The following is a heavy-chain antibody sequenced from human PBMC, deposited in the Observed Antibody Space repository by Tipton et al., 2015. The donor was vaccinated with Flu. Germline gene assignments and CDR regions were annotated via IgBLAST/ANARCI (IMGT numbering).Heavy chain of an antibody. D-gene: IGHD2-2*01. CDR3: ARDPSLGMPDYFDS. CDR2: IHKTGYT. CDR1: GDSIGSPYY. J-gene: IGHJ4*02. V-gene: IGHV4-38-2*02. Sequence: TLSLTCSVSGDSIGSPYYWGWIRQPPGKGLEWIGNIHKTGYTYYNPSLTSRVTISVDTSKNQFSLQLTSVTAADTAVYYCARDPSLGMPDYFDSWGQGILVTASS.